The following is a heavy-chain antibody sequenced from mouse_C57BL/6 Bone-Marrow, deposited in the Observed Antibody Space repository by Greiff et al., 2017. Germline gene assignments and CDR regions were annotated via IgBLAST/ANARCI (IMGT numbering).Heavy chain of an antibody. V-gene: IGHV1-9*01. J-gene: IGHJ2*01. CDR3: ARRSLGYYYGSSHYFDY. Sequence: QVQLQQSGAELMKPGASVKLSCKATGYTFTGYWIEWVKQRPGHGLEWIGEILPGSGSTNYNEKFKGKATFTADTSSNTAYMQLSSLTTEDSAIYYCARRSLGYYYGSSHYFDYWGQGTTLTVSS. CDR1: GYTFTGYW. D-gene: IGHD1-1*01. CDR2: ILPGSGST.